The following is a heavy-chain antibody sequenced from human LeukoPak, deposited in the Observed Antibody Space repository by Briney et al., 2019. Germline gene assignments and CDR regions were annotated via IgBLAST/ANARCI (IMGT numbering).Heavy chain of an antibody. D-gene: IGHD3-9*01. CDR1: GFTFSSYA. J-gene: IGHJ3*01. CDR3: AKRPRDTSYYLGAFDG. V-gene: IGHV3-23*01. CDR2: ISASGADT. Sequence: GGSPRLSCAASGFTFSSYAMTWVRQAPGKGLEWVSAISASGADTYYADSVKGRFTISRDNSKNTLYLHMSSLRAEDTAVYFCAKRPRDTSYYLGAFDGWGQGTTVTVSS.